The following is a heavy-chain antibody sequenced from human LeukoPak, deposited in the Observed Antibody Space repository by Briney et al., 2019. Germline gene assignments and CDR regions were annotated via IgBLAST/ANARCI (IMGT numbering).Heavy chain of an antibody. V-gene: IGHV4-34*01. CDR2: INHSGST. CDR3: ARGFRKRGYSV. CDR1: GGSFSGYY. D-gene: IGHD5-18*01. J-gene: IGHJ6*04. Sequence: ETLSLTCAVYGGSFSGYYWSWIRQPPGKGLEWIGEINHSGSTNYNPSLKSRVTISVDTSKNQFSLKLSSVTAADTAVYYCARGFRKRGYSVWGKGTTVTVSS.